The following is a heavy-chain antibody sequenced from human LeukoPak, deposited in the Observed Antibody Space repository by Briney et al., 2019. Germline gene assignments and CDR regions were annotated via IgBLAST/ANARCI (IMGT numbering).Heavy chain of an antibody. V-gene: IGHV3-23*01. CDR3: AKDHCSSTSCYFVGSSSMYNWFDP. D-gene: IGHD2-2*01. CDR1: GFTFNSYA. CDR2: ISGSGGST. Sequence: GGSLRLSCAASGFTFNSYAMSWVRQAPGKGLEWVSAISGSGGSTYYADSVKGRFTISRDNSKNTLYLQMNSLRAEDTAVYYCAKDHCSSTSCYFVGSSSMYNWFDPWGQGTLVTVSS. J-gene: IGHJ5*02.